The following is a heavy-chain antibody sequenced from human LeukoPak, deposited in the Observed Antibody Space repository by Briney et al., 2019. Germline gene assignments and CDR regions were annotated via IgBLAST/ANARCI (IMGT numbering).Heavy chain of an antibody. Sequence: GGSLRLSCAASGFSFSVCATHWVRQAPGKGLEWVATISYDGNNKHYTDSVEGRFTISRDNSKNTLYLQMNTLKIEDTAMYYCVRGVTIYDSSGCFDYWGQGTLVTVSS. CDR1: GFSFSVCA. J-gene: IGHJ4*02. D-gene: IGHD3-22*01. V-gene: IGHV3-30-3*01. CDR3: VRGVTIYDSSGCFDY. CDR2: ISYDGNNK.